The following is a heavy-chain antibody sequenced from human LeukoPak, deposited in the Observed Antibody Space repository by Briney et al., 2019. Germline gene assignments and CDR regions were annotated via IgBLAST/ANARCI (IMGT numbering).Heavy chain of an antibody. Sequence: SETLSLTCTVSGGSISSYYWSWIRQPPGKGLEWIGYIYYSGNTDYNPSLKSRVTMSIDTSKNQFSLKLSSVTAADTAVYYCARDIWNGGRWFDPWGQGTLVIVSS. CDR2: IYYSGNT. V-gene: IGHV4-59*12. CDR1: GGSISSYY. D-gene: IGHD1-1*01. CDR3: ARDIWNGGRWFDP. J-gene: IGHJ5*02.